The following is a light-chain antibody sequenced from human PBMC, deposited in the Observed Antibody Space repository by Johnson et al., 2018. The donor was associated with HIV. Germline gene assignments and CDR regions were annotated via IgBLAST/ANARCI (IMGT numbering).Light chain of an antibody. CDR2: ENN. V-gene: IGLV1-51*02. J-gene: IGLJ1*01. CDR1: SANIGNNY. CDR3: GTFDSSLSAGGG. Sequence: QSVLTQSPSVSAAPGQKVTISCSGSSANIGNNYVSWYQQLPGTAPKLLIYENNKRPSGIPDRFSGSKSGTSATLGITGLQTGDEADYYCGTFDSSLSAGGGFGTGTKVTVL.